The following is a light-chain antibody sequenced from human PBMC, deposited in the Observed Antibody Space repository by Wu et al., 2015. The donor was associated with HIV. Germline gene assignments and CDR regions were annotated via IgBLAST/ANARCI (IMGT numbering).Light chain of an antibody. Sequence: EFVLTQSPVTLSLSPGERATLSCRASESVDSHLAWYQQKRGQAPRLLIHGASNRATGIPARFSGSGSGTHFSLTISSLEPEDFAVYYCQQGRNWPLTFGQGTRLEIK. J-gene: IGKJ5*01. V-gene: IGKV3-11*01. CDR1: ESVDSH. CDR3: QQGRNWPLT. CDR2: GAS.